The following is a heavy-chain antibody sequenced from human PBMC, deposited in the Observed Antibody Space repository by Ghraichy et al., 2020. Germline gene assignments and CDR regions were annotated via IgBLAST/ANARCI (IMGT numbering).Heavy chain of an antibody. D-gene: IGHD6-25*01. Sequence: SVKVSCKASGGTFSSYAISWVRQAPGQGLEWMGGIIPIFGTANYAQKFQGRVTITADESTSTAYMELSSLRSQDTAVYYCARSRGYEQRLRIVYYYYGMDVWGQGTTVTVSS. CDR2: IIPIFGTA. CDR3: ARSRGYEQRLRIVYYYYGMDV. CDR1: GGTFSSYA. J-gene: IGHJ6*02. V-gene: IGHV1-69*13.